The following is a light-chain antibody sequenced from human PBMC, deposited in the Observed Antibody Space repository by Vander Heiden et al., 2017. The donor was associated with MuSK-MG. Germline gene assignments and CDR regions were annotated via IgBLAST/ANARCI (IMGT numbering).Light chain of an antibody. CDR3: MQALQDPRT. CDR1: QSLLHSSGYNQ. Sequence: DIVMTQSPLSLPVTPGDPASISCRSSQSLLHSSGYNQWHRHLHKGGQLAELVTYLVSDRASGVPDRFSGSGSGTDGTRKSSRVKAEDVGVYYCMQALQDPRTFGQGTKLEIK. J-gene: IGKJ1*01. V-gene: IGKV2-28*01. CDR2: LVS.